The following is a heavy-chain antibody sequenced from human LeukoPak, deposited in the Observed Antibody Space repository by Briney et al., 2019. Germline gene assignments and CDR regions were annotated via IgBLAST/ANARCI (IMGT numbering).Heavy chain of an antibody. CDR2: IKSKTDGGTT. CDR1: GFTFSNAW. V-gene: IGHV3-15*01. D-gene: IGHD1-26*01. Sequence: KSGGALRLSCAASGFTFSNAWMSWVRQAPGKGLEWVGRIKSKTDGGTTDYAAPVKGRFTISRDDSKNTLYLQMNSLKTEHTAVYYCTTDGGSYYSGPGMDVWGQGTTVTVSS. J-gene: IGHJ6*02. CDR3: TTDGGSYYSGPGMDV.